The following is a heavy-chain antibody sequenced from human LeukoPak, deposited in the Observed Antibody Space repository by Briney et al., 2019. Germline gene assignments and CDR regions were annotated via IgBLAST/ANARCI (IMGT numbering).Heavy chain of an antibody. Sequence: TSETLSLTCTVSGGSISSGGYYWSWIRQPPGKGLEWVANIKHDGSEEYYVDSVKGRFTISRDNANSSLYLQMNSLRAEDTAVYYCARDKTSGYQPRGVMDVWGKGTTVTVSS. CDR1: GGSISSGGYY. CDR3: ARDKTSGYQPRGVMDV. D-gene: IGHD5-12*01. J-gene: IGHJ6*04. CDR2: IKHDGSEE. V-gene: IGHV3-7*01.